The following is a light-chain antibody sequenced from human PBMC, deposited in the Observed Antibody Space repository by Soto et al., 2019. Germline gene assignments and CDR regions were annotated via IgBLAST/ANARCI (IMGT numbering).Light chain of an antibody. CDR1: SSDVGGYNY. Sequence: QSPLTQPPSASGSPGQSVAIPCTGTSSDVGGYNYVYWYQQHSGKAPKLMIYEVNKRPSGDPDRFSSSKSGTTASLTVSGLQAEDGADYYCSSYAGSRNVFGTGTKVTVL. V-gene: IGLV2-8*01. J-gene: IGLJ1*01. CDR2: EVN. CDR3: SSYAGSRNV.